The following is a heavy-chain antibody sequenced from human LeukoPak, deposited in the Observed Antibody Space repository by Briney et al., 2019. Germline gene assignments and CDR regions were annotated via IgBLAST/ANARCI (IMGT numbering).Heavy chain of an antibody. D-gene: IGHD1-1*01. Sequence: SETLSLTCAVYGGSSSGYYWSWIRQPPGKGLEWIGEINHSGSTNYNPSLKSRVTISVDTSKNQFSLKLSSVTAADTAVYYCARIRYSENIDYWGQGTLVTVSS. CDR1: GGSSSGYY. CDR2: INHSGST. V-gene: IGHV4-34*01. J-gene: IGHJ4*02. CDR3: ARIRYSENIDY.